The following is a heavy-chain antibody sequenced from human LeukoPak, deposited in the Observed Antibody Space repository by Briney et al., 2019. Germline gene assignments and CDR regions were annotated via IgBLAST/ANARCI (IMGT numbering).Heavy chain of an antibody. CDR2: IKSKTDGGTT. CDR3: TTDPTVTTGFDY. Sequence: GGSLRLSCAASGFTFSNAWMSWVRQAPGKGLEWVGRIKSKTDGGTTDYAAPVKGRFTISRDDSKNTLYLQMNNLRTEDTAVYYCTTDPTVTTGFDYWGQGTLVTVSS. J-gene: IGHJ4*02. CDR1: GFTFSNAW. D-gene: IGHD4-17*01. V-gene: IGHV3-15*01.